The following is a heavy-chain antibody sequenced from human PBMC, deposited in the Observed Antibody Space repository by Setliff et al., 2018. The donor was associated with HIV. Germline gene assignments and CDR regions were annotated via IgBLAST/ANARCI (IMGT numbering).Heavy chain of an antibody. CDR2: IIPLFGTA. V-gene: IGHV1-69*13. CDR3: SKVSEHRTSSGSFYYYMDV. CDR1: GGTFNINA. Sequence: SVKVSCKASGGTFNINAVTWVRQAPGQGLEWVGAIIPLFGTANYAQKFQGRVTITADDSTSTVYMDVRSLRSSDTAVYYCSKVSEHRTSSGSFYYYMDVWGEGTTVTVSS. J-gene: IGHJ6*03. D-gene: IGHD6-6*01.